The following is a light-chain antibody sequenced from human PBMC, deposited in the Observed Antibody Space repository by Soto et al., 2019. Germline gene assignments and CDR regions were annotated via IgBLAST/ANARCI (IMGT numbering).Light chain of an antibody. CDR3: QQRADWPIT. V-gene: IGKV3-11*01. CDR1: QSVSGN. CDR2: DAS. J-gene: IGKJ5*01. Sequence: EIVLTQSPATLSVSPGERATLSCRASQSVSGNLAWYQQKPGQAPRLLIYDASNRATGIPARFSGSGSGTDFTLTISSLEPDDFAVYYCQQRADWPITFGQGTRLEIK.